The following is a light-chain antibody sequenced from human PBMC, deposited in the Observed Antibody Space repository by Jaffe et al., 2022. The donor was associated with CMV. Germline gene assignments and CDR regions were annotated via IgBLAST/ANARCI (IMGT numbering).Light chain of an antibody. CDR3: QQSYSTPLT. CDR1: QNINNY. V-gene: IGKV1-39*01. J-gene: IGKJ4*01. Sequence: DIQMTQSPSSLSAAVGDRVAITCRASQNINNYLNWYQQKPGKAPKLLIYAASSLQSGVPSRFSGSGSGTDFTLTISSLLPEDFATYYCQQSYSTPLTFGGGTKVEIK. CDR2: AAS.